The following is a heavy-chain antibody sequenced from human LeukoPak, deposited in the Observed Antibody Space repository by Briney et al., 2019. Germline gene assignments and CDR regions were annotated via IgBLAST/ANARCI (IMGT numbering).Heavy chain of an antibody. CDR2: INPNSGAT. J-gene: IGHJ4*02. CDR1: GYTFTGYY. V-gene: IGHV1-2*02. Sequence: ASVKVSCKASGYTFTGYYMHWVRQAPGQGLEWMGWINPNSGATNYAQKFQGRVTMTRDTSISTAYMELSRLRSDDTAVYYCARAGSGWYPHFDYWGQGTLVTVSS. D-gene: IGHD6-19*01. CDR3: ARAGSGWYPHFDY.